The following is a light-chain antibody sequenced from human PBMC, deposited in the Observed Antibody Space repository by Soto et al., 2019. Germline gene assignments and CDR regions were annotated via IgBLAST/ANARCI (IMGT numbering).Light chain of an antibody. V-gene: IGKV1D-8*01. CDR3: QRYYSFPPT. CDR1: QGLSSY. CDR2: AAS. J-gene: IGKJ1*01. Sequence: VIWMTQSPSLLSASTGDRVTISCRMSQGLSSYLSWYQQKPGKAPELLIYAASTLQSGVPSRFSGRGSGTDFTLTLSCLQSEDFATYYCQRYYSFPPTFGQGTKGEIK.